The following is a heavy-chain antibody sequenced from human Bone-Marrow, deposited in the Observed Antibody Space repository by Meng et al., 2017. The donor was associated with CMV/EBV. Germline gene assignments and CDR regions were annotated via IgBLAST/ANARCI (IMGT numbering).Heavy chain of an antibody. Sequence: GESLKISCAASGFTFSTYWVSWVRQAPGKRLEWVAHINQEGSEEYYLDSVKGRLTISRDNAKNSLYLQMNSLRAEDTAVYYCARVITDAFDIWGQGTMVTVSS. CDR3: ARVITDAFDI. CDR2: INQEGSEE. J-gene: IGHJ3*02. D-gene: IGHD1-14*01. CDR1: GFTFSTYW. V-gene: IGHV3-7*01.